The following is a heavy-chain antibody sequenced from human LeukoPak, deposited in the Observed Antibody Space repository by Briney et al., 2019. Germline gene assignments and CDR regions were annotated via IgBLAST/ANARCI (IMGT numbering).Heavy chain of an antibody. J-gene: IGHJ3*02. CDR3: ARRLYYGSGSYYMMSAFDI. CDR2: IYPGDSDT. D-gene: IGHD3-10*01. CDR1: GYSFTSYW. V-gene: IGHV5-51*01. Sequence: GESLKISCQGSGYSFTSYWIGWVRQMPGKGLEWMGIIYPGDSDTRYSPSFQGQVTISADKSISTAYLQWSSLKASDTAMYYCARRLYYGSGSYYMMSAFDIWGQGTMVTVSS.